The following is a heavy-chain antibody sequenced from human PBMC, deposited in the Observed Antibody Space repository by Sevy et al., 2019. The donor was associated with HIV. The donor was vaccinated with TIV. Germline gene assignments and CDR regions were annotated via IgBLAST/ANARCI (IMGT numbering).Heavy chain of an antibody. J-gene: IGHJ4*02. CDR2: ISGSGRIT. Sequence: GGSLRLSCVASGFTFSTYAMSWVRQAPGKGLEWVSSISGSGRITYYADSVKGRFTISRDNSKNTLYLQMNSLRVEDPAVYYCAKDWGYCSGGTCYFYGFDYWCQGTLVTVSS. D-gene: IGHD2-15*01. CDR3: AKDWGYCSGGTCYFYGFDY. V-gene: IGHV3-23*01. CDR1: GFTFSTYA.